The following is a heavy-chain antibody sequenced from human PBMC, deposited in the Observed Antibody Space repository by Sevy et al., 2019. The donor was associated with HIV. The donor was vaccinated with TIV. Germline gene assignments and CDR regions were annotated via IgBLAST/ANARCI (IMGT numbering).Heavy chain of an antibody. J-gene: IGHJ4*02. D-gene: IGHD3-10*01. CDR2: ISGSGGST. Sequence: GWSLRLSCAASGFIFNSYAMSWVRQGPGKGLEWVSTISGSGGSTYYPDSMKGRFTISRDNFKNTLYLEINSLTADDTAVYYCAKGYGSGSPPDYWGQGTLVTVSS. V-gene: IGHV3-23*01. CDR1: GFIFNSYA. CDR3: AKGYGSGSPPDY.